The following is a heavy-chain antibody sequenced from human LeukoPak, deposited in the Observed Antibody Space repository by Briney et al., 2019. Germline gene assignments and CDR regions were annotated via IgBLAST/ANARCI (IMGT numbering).Heavy chain of an antibody. CDR1: GGSFSGYY. V-gene: IGHV4-34*01. Sequence: SETLSLTCAVYGGSFSGYYWSWIRQPPGKGLEWIGEINHSGSTNYNPSLKSRVTISVDTSKNQFSLKLGSVTAADTAVYYCARGSPLGRNWFDPWGQGTLVTVSS. J-gene: IGHJ5*02. CDR2: INHSGST. D-gene: IGHD1-14*01. CDR3: ARGSPLGRNWFDP.